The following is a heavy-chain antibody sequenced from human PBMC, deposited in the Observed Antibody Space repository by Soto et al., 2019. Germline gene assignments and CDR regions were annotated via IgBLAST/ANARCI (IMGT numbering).Heavy chain of an antibody. CDR3: TRGSFLEWSCMDV. Sequence: GASVKVSCKASRYTFDRYYMHWVRQAPGQGLEWMGMSNPSGTITSYAQKFQGRVTMTRDTSTSTVYMDLRGLRSEDTAVYYCTRGSFLEWSCMDVWGQGTTVTVSS. CDR2: SNPSGTIT. V-gene: IGHV1-46*02. J-gene: IGHJ6*02. CDR1: RYTFDRYY. D-gene: IGHD3-3*01.